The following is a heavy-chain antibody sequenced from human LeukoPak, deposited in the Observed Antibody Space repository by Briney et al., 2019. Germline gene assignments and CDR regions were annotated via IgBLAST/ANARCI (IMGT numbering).Heavy chain of an antibody. CDR1: GFTFSNLW. D-gene: IGHD1-20*01. CDR3: AKTYNWRGFDY. Sequence: GGSLRLSCAASGFTFSNLWMSWVRQAPGKGLEWVSTISDSADNRYYADSVKGRFTISRDNSKDTLYLQMHSLRGEDTAVYYCAKTYNWRGFDYWGQGTLVTVS. CDR2: ISDSADNR. J-gene: IGHJ4*02. V-gene: IGHV3-23*01.